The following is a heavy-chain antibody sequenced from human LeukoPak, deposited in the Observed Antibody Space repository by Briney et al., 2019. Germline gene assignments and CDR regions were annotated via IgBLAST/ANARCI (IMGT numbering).Heavy chain of an antibody. D-gene: IGHD6-13*01. J-gene: IGHJ4*02. CDR3: VRSWYLFDY. Sequence: GGSLRLSCAASGFTFSSYAMHWVRQAPGKGLEWVAVISDDGSNKYYADSVKGRFTISRDKSKNTLHLQMNSLRVEDTAVYYCVRSWYLFDYWGQGTLVTVSS. V-gene: IGHV3-30-3*01. CDR2: ISDDGSNK. CDR1: GFTFSSYA.